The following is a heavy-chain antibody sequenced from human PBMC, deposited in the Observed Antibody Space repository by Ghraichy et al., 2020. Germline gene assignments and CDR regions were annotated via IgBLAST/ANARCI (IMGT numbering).Heavy chain of an antibody. CDR2: IYYSGST. V-gene: IGHV4-31*03. D-gene: IGHD6-13*01. Sequence: SETLSLTCTVSGGSLSSGGYYWSWFRQHPGKGLEWIGYIYYSGSTYYNPSLKSRVTISVDTSKNQFSLKLSSVTAADTAVYYCARGLTYSSSWDFYFDYWGQGTLVTLSS. CDR3: ARGLTYSSSWDFYFDY. J-gene: IGHJ4*02. CDR1: GGSLSSGGYY.